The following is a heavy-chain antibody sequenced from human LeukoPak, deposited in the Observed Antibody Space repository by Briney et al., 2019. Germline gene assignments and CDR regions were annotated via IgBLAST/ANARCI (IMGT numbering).Heavy chain of an antibody. CDR1: GFIFNRYG. Sequence: PGGSLRLSCAASGFIFNRYGMHWVRQAPGKGLEWVAVISFDGKISYYADSVKGRFTISRDNAESSLYLQMTSLRAEDTAVYYCARDYTYCSGGTCYDRFDYWGQGTLVTVSS. J-gene: IGHJ4*02. CDR3: ARDYTYCSGGTCYDRFDY. D-gene: IGHD2-15*01. V-gene: IGHV3-30*03. CDR2: ISFDGKIS.